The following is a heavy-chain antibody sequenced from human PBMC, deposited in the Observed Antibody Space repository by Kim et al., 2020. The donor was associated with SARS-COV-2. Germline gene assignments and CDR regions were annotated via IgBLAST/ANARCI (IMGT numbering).Heavy chain of an antibody. Sequence: SETLSLTCTVSGGSISSSSYYWGWIRQPPGKGLEWIGSIYYSGSTYYNPSLKSRVTISVDTSKNQFSLKLSSVTAADTAVYYCARRVVDTAMVIPNWFDPWGQGTLVTVSS. CDR2: IYYSGST. CDR1: GGSISSSSYY. V-gene: IGHV4-39*01. CDR3: ARRVVDTAMVIPNWFDP. D-gene: IGHD5-18*01. J-gene: IGHJ5*02.